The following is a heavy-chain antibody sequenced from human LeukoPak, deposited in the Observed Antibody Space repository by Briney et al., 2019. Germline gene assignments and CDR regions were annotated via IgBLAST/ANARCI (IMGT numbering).Heavy chain of an antibody. J-gene: IGHJ6*03. Sequence: SETLSLTCTVCGGSISSYYWSWIRQPAGKGLEWIGRIYTSGSTNYNPSLKSRVTMSVDTSKNQFSLKLSSVTAADTAVYYCASSSSSRSYYYYYMDVWGKGTTVTVSS. CDR3: ASSSSSRSYYYYYMDV. CDR2: IYTSGST. CDR1: GGSISSYY. D-gene: IGHD6-6*01. V-gene: IGHV4-4*07.